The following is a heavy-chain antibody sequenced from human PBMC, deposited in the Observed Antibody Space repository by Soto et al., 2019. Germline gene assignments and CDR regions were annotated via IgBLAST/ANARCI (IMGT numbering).Heavy chain of an antibody. CDR2: IYYSGST. Sequence: QVQLQESGPGLVKPSETLSLTCTVSGGSISSYYWSWIRQPPGKGLEWIGYIYYSGSTNYNPSLKSRVAISVDTSKIQFSLKRISVTAADTAVYYCARVWGGAFDIWGQGTMVTVSS. V-gene: IGHV4-59*01. J-gene: IGHJ3*02. CDR3: ARVWGGAFDI. CDR1: GGSISSYY. D-gene: IGHD3-10*01.